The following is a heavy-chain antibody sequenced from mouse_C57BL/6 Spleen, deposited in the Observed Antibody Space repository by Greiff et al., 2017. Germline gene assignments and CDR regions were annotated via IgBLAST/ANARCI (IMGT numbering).Heavy chain of an antibody. V-gene: IGHV5-17*01. CDR2: ISSGSSTI. CDR3: ATSSPYAMDY. Sequence: EVHLVESGGGLVKPGGSLKLSCAASGFTFSDYGMHWVRPAPETGLEWVAYISSGSSTIYYADTVKGRFTISRDNAKNTLFLQMTSLRSEDTAMYYCATSSPYAMDYWGQGTSVTVSS. CDR1: GFTFSDYG. J-gene: IGHJ4*01. D-gene: IGHD1-1*01.